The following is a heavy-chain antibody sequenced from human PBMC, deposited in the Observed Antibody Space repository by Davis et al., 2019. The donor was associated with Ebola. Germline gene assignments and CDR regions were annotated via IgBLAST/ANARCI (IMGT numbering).Heavy chain of an antibody. D-gene: IGHD2-2*01. CDR2: IYYSGTT. V-gene: IGHV4-59*12. CDR1: GGAISSYY. CDR3: ARGGIVVVPAAHNNYYYYYGMDV. Sequence: SETLSLTCTVSGGAISSYYWSWIRQHPGKGLEWIGNIYYSGTTNYNPSLKSLVTMSVDTSKNQFSLKLSSVTAADTAVYYCARGGIVVVPAAHNNYYYYYGMDVWGQGTTVTVSS. J-gene: IGHJ6*02.